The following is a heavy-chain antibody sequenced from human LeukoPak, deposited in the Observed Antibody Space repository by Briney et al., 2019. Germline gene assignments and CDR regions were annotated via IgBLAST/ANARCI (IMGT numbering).Heavy chain of an antibody. CDR1: GDSISNYY. CDR2: IYSSETT. V-gene: IGHV4-4*07. Sequence: SETLSLTCTVYGDSISNYYWTWIRQPAGKGLEWIGRIYSSETTNYNPSLKSRVTMSVDTSKNQFSLKLRSVSAADTAVYYCARNVRAGSTYLDYWGQGTVVTVSS. CDR3: ARNVRAGSTYLDY. D-gene: IGHD5/OR15-5a*01. J-gene: IGHJ4*02.